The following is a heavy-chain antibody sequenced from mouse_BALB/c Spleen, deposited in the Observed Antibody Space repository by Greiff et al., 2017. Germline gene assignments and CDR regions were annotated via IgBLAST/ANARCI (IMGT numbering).Heavy chain of an antibody. Sequence: VQLQQSGAELVKPGASVKLSCTASGFNIKDTYMHWVKQRPEQGLEWIGRIDPANGNTKYDPKFQGKATITADTSSNTAYLQLSSMTSEDTAVYYCARDDYDVAMDYWGQGTSVTVSS. D-gene: IGHD2-4*01. V-gene: IGHV14-3*02. CDR1: GFNIKDTY. CDR2: IDPANGNT. CDR3: ARDDYDVAMDY. J-gene: IGHJ4*01.